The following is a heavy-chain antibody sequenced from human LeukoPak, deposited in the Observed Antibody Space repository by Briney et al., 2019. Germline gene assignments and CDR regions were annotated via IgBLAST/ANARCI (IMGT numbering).Heavy chain of an antibody. J-gene: IGHJ4*02. D-gene: IGHD4-17*01. CDR2: ISYDGSSK. Sequence: QAGGSLRLSCAASGFTFSSSVMHWVRQAPGKGLEWVAMISYDGSSKYYADSVKGRFAISRDNSKNTLYLQLDSLRVEDTAVYYCARGSEGVGDPFDYWGQGTLVSVSS. CDR1: GFTFSSSV. V-gene: IGHV3-30*09. CDR3: ARGSEGVGDPFDY.